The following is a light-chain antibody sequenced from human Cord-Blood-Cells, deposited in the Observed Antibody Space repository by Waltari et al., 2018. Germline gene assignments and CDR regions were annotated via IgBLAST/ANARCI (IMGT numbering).Light chain of an antibody. CDR2: DVS. CDR1: SSDVGGYTY. V-gene: IGLV2-14*01. J-gene: IGLJ1*01. Sequence: QSALTQPASVSGSPGQSITISCTGTSSDVGGYTYVSWYQQHPGKAPKLMIYDVSKRPSGVSIRFSGSKSGNTASLTISGLQAEDEADYYCSSYTSSSTYVFGTGTKVTVL. CDR3: SSYTSSSTYV.